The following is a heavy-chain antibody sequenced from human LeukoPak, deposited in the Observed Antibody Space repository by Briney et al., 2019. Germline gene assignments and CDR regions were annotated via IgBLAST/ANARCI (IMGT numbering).Heavy chain of an antibody. CDR3: ARDVPRGTGYMDV. J-gene: IGHJ6*03. V-gene: IGHV4-59*01. CDR2: IYYSGST. D-gene: IGHD3-10*01. CDR1: GGSIKNYY. Sequence: PSETLSLTCTVSGGSIKNYYWTWIRQPPRKRLEWISYIYYSGSTSSNPSLKSRVTISVDTSKNQFSLRLKYVTAADTAVYYCARDVPRGTGYMDVWGKGTTVTVSS.